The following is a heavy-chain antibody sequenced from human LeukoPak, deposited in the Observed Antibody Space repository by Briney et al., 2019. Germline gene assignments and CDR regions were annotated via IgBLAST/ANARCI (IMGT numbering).Heavy chain of an antibody. J-gene: IGHJ6*02. V-gene: IGHV3-48*01. CDR2: IGSTGVTI. CDR3: ARDGNYDYWTAQPAGDGMDV. Sequence: PGGSLRLSCAASGFTFSSYSMNWVRQAPGKGLEWVSYIGSTGVTIYYADSVKGRFTISRDNAKNSLYLRMNILRADDTAVYYCARDGNYDYWTAQPAGDGMDVWGQGTTVTVSS. CDR1: GFTFSSYS. D-gene: IGHD3/OR15-3a*01.